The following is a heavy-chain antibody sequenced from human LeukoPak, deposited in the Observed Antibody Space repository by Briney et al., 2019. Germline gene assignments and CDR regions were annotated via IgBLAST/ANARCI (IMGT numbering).Heavy chain of an antibody. CDR2: INHSGST. V-gene: IGHV4-34*01. CDR3: AGSYYYDSSGYYGPDY. Sequence: PSETLSLTCAVYGGSFSGYYWSWIRKPPGKGLEWIGEINHSGSTNYNPSLKSRVTISVDTSKNQFSLKLSSVTAADTAVYYCAGSYYYDSSGYYGPDYWGQGTLVTVSS. J-gene: IGHJ4*02. CDR1: GGSFSGYY. D-gene: IGHD3-22*01.